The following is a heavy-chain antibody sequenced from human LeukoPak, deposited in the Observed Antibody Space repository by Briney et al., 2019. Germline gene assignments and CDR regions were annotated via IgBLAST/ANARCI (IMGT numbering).Heavy chain of an antibody. CDR2: ISAYNGNA. CDR1: GYTFISHG. V-gene: IGHV1-18*01. D-gene: IGHD6-13*01. Sequence: ASVKVSCKASGYTFISHGINWVRQAPGQGLEWMGWISAYNGNANYAQKFQGRVTMTRDTSTSTVYMELSSLRSEDAAVYYCARAIAAAGDVELDYWGQEPWSPSPQ. J-gene: IGHJ4*01. CDR3: ARAIAAAGDVELDY.